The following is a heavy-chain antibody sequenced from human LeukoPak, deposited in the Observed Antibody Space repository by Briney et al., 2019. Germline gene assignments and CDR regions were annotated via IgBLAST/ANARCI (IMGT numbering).Heavy chain of an antibody. Sequence: PGGSLRLSCAASGFTFDDYAMHWVRQAPGKGLEWVSGISWNSGSIGYTDSVKGRFTISRDNAKNSLYLQMNSLRAEDTAVYYCASPYDTSGDAFDIWGQGTMVTVSS. V-gene: IGHV3-9*01. CDR2: ISWNSGSI. D-gene: IGHD3-22*01. CDR3: ASPYDTSGDAFDI. CDR1: GFTFDDYA. J-gene: IGHJ3*02.